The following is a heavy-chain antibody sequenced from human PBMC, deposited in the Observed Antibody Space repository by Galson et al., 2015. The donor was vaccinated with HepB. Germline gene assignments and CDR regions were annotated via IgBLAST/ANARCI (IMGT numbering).Heavy chain of an antibody. CDR2: IYYSGST. V-gene: IGHV4-59*08. CDR1: GGSISSYY. Sequence: SETLSLTCTVSGGSISSYYWSWIRQPPGKGLEWIGYIYYSGSTNYNPSLKSRVTISVDTSKNQFSLKLSSVTAADTAVYYCARRLQGTAGGYYYYYMDVWGKGTTVTVSS. CDR3: ARRLQGTAGGYYYYYMDV. D-gene: IGHD4-11*01. J-gene: IGHJ6*03.